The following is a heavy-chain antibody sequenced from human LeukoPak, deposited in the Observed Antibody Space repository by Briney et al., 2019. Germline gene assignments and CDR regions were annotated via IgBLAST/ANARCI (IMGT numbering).Heavy chain of an antibody. CDR1: GFTFNNYS. D-gene: IGHD4/OR15-4a*01. CDR3: VRDGATRLEFDY. J-gene: IGHJ4*02. Sequence: GGSLRLSCAASGFTFNNYSMNWVRQALGKGLEWVSSISAGSTYIHYADSVKGRFTISRDNARNSLFMQMNSLRAEDTAVYYCVRDGATRLEFDYWGQGTLVTVSS. V-gene: IGHV3-21*01. CDR2: ISAGSTYI.